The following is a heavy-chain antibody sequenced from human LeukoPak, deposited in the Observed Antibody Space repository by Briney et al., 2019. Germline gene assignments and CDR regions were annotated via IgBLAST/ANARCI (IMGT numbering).Heavy chain of an antibody. CDR3: ARGGYYDYVWGSYRYTGWGRLY. CDR1: AFTFSSYA. J-gene: IGHJ4*02. Sequence: GGSLRLSCPASAFTFSSYAMHWVRQAPGKGLECVAVISYEGSNNSHTHSVTGRFTISRDTSNNTLYLQMNSLGGEDTAVYYGARGGYYDYVWGSYRYTGWGRLYWGPGTLVTVSS. V-gene: IGHV3-30-3*01. CDR2: ISYEGSNN. D-gene: IGHD3-16*02.